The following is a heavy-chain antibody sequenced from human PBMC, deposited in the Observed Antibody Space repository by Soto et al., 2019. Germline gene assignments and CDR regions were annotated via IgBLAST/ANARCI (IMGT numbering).Heavy chain of an antibody. V-gene: IGHV3-15*07. D-gene: IGHD2-2*01. CDR1: GFTFTNAW. Sequence: EVQLVESGGGLVEPGGSLRLSCAASGFTFTNAWMNWVRQAPGRALEWVGRITSKAAGGTTDYAAPVKGRFSISRDDSKTTLYPQMNRLKAEDNTLYLLSPGGVPKGGKGYYYYAMDVWGQGTTVTVSS. CDR3: SPGGVPKGGKGYYYYAMDV. CDR2: ITSKAAGGTT. J-gene: IGHJ6*02.